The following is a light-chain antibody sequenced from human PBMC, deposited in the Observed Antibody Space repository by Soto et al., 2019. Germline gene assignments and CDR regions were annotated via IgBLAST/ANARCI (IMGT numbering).Light chain of an antibody. J-gene: IGKJ5*01. V-gene: IGKV3-20*01. CDR2: GTS. CDR1: QTVSSNY. CDR3: QQYGSSPPIT. Sequence: EIILTQSPDTLSLSPVERATLSCMASQTVSSNYLAWCQQRPGQAPRLLIYGTSARATGIPARFSGSGSGTDFTLTISRLEPEDFAVYYCQQYGSSPPITFGQGTRLEIK.